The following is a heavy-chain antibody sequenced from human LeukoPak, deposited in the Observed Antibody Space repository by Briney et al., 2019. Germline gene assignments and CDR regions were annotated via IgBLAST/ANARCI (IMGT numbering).Heavy chain of an antibody. CDR1: GFTFDDYA. CDR2: ISWDGGRT. Sequence: GGSLRLSCAPSGFTFDDYAIHWVRQARGKGLEWVSLISWDGGRTYYAHSVKGRFTISRDNSKNSLYLQMNSLRAEDTALYYCAKDRVSSSWYGHYYYYMDVWGKGTTVTVSS. V-gene: IGHV3-43D*04. D-gene: IGHD6-13*01. CDR3: AKDRVSSSWYGHYYYYMDV. J-gene: IGHJ6*03.